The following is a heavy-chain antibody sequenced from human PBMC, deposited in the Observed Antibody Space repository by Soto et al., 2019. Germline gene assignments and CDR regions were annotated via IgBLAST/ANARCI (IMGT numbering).Heavy chain of an antibody. D-gene: IGHD3-3*01. J-gene: IGHJ6*02. V-gene: IGHV4-30-4*01. CDR2: IYYSGST. CDR1: GGSISSGDYY. Sequence: QVQLQESGPGLVKPSQTLSLTCTVSGGSISSGDYYWSWIRQPPGKGLEWIGYIYYSGSTYYNPSLKSRVTISVDPSKNQFSLKLSSVTAADTAVYYCARRIYDFWSGPRGMDVWGQGTTVTVSS. CDR3: ARRIYDFWSGPRGMDV.